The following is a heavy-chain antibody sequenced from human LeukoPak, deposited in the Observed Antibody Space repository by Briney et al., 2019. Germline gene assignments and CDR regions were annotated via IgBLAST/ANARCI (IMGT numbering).Heavy chain of an antibody. CDR1: GYSFTGYY. J-gene: IGHJ2*01. CDR3: ARRGIPVAGTAYFDL. V-gene: IGHV1-2*02. Sequence: ASVKVSCKASGYSFTGYYMHWVRQAPGQGLVWMGWIYPKSGATNYAQKFRGRATMSRDTSINTVYMEVTRLRSDDTAMYYCARRGIPVAGTAYFDLWGRGTLVTVSS. D-gene: IGHD6-19*01. CDR2: IYPKSGAT.